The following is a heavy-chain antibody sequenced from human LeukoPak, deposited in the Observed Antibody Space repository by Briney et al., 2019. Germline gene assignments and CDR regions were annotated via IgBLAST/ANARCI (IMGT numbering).Heavy chain of an antibody. CDR2: ISSSSSYI. Sequence: PGGSLRPSCAASGFTFSSYSMNRGRQAPGKGLEWVSSISSSSSYIYYADSVKGRFTISRDNAKNSLYLQMNSLRAEDTAVYYCARVSAAYWYFDLRGRGTLVTVSS. CDR1: GFTFSSYS. D-gene: IGHD2/OR15-2a*01. CDR3: ARVSAAYWYFDL. V-gene: IGHV3-21*01. J-gene: IGHJ2*01.